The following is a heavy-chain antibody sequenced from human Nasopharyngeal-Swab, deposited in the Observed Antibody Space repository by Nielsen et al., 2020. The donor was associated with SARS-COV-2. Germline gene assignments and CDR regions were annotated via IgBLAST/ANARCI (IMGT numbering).Heavy chain of an antibody. D-gene: IGHD6-13*01. CDR2: IYYSGST. Sequence: WIRQPPGKGLEWIGYIYYSGSTYYNPSLKSRVTISVDTSKNQFSLKLSSVTAADTAVYYCARGRKQQLVLRWFDPWGQGTLVNVSS. V-gene: IGHV4-31*02. CDR3: ARGRKQQLVLRWFDP. J-gene: IGHJ5*02.